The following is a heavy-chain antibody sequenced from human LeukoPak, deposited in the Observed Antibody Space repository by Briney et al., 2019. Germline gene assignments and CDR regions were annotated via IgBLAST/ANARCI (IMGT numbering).Heavy chain of an antibody. CDR2: IKSKTDGGTT. CDR3: TTAFYSGHDY. Sequence: GGSLRLSCAASGYTFSNAWVSWVRQAPGKGLEWVGRIKSKTDGGTTDYAAPVKGRFTISRDDSKNALYLQMNSLKAEDTAVYYGTTAFYSGHDYWGQGTLVTVSS. V-gene: IGHV3-15*01. J-gene: IGHJ4*02. D-gene: IGHD5-12*01. CDR1: GYTFSNAW.